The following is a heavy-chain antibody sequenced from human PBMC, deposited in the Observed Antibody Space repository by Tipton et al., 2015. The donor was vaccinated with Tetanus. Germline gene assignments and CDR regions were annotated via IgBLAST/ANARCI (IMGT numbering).Heavy chain of an antibody. D-gene: IGHD1-20*01. CDR2: IKQDGSEK. CDR3: ARESRPLTGTTRMYFDY. Sequence: GSLRLSCAASGFTFSSYWMSWVRQAPGKGLEWVANIKQDGSEKYYVDSVKGRFTISRDNAKNSLYLQMNSLRAEDTAVYYCARESRPLTGTTRMYFDYWGQGTLVTVSS. J-gene: IGHJ4*02. V-gene: IGHV3-7*01. CDR1: GFTFSSYW.